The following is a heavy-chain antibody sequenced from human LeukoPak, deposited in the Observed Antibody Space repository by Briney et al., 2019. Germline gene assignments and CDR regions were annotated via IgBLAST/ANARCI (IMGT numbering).Heavy chain of an antibody. CDR3: ARDRGYSTFDY. Sequence: GGSLRLSCAASDFTLSRYWMTWVRQAPGRGLEWVANINGEGGDKYYGDSVKGRFSISRDNAKNSLFLQMNSLRVEDTAVYYCARDRGYSTFDYWGQGTLVTVSS. CDR2: INGEGGDK. V-gene: IGHV3-7*01. D-gene: IGHD4-23*01. J-gene: IGHJ4*02. CDR1: DFTLSRYW.